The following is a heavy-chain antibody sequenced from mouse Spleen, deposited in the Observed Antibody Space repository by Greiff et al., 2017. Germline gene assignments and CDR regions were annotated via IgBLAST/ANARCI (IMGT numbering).Heavy chain of an antibody. J-gene: IGHJ3*01. CDR2: INPSNGGT. CDR3: ARTLYDYDPWFAY. Sequence: QVQLKQPGTELVKPGASVKLSCKASGYTFTSYWMHWVKQRPGQGLEWIGNINPSNGGTNYNEKFKSKATLTVDTSSSTAYMQLSSLTSEYSAVYYCARTLYDYDPWFAYWGQGTLVTVSA. D-gene: IGHD2-4*01. V-gene: IGHV1-53*01. CDR1: GYTFTSYW.